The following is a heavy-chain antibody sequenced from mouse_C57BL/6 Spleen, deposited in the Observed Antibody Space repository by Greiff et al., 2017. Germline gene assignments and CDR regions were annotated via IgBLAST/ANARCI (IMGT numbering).Heavy chain of an antibody. V-gene: IGHV1-64*01. CDR3: ARGDCSSFGWFAY. Sequence: VQLQQSGAELVKPGASVKLSCKASGYTFTSYWMHWVKQRPGQGLEWIGMIHPNSGSTNYNEKFKSKATLTVDKSSSTAYMQLSSLTSEDSAVYYCARGDCSSFGWFAYWGQGTLVTVSA. CDR2: IHPNSGST. J-gene: IGHJ3*01. CDR1: GYTFTSYW. D-gene: IGHD1-1*01.